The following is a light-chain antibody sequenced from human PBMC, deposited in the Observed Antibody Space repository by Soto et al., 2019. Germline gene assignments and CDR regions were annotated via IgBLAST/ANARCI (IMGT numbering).Light chain of an antibody. V-gene: IGKV3-15*01. J-gene: IGKJ4*01. CDR3: QQTRSYPST. Sequence: EIVMTQSRANLSVSPGERATLSCRASQSVSSNLAWYQQKPGQAPRVLIYGASTRATGIPARFSGSWSGTEFTLTISSLQSEDVATYYCQQTRSYPSTFGGGTKVDIK. CDR1: QSVSSN. CDR2: GAS.